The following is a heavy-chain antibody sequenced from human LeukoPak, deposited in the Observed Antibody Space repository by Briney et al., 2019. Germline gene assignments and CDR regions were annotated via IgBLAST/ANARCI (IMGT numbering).Heavy chain of an antibody. Sequence: GGSLRLSCAASGFTFSSYGMHWVRQAPGKGLEWVAVISYDGSNKYYADSAKGRFTISRDNSKNALYLQMNSLRAEDTAVYYCAKGNYYGSWGQGTLVTVSS. CDR1: GFTFSSYG. CDR2: ISYDGSNK. J-gene: IGHJ4*02. CDR3: AKGNYYGS. V-gene: IGHV3-30*18. D-gene: IGHD3-10*01.